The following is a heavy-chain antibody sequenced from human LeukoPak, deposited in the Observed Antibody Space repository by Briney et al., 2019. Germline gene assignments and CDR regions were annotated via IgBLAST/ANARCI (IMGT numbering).Heavy chain of an antibody. V-gene: IGHV4-59*01. CDR2: IYYGGST. J-gene: IGHJ4*02. CDR3: ARVLTYCGGDCYPYYFDY. CDR1: GGSISGSY. D-gene: IGHD2-21*02. Sequence: SETLSLTCTVSGGSISGSYWSWLRQPPGKGLEWIGYIYYGGSTNYNPSLKSRVTISVDTSKNQFSLKLSSVTAADTAVYYCARVLTYCGGDCYPYYFDYWGQGTLVTVSS.